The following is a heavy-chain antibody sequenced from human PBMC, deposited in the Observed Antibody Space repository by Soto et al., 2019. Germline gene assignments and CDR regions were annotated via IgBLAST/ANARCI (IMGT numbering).Heavy chain of an antibody. J-gene: IGHJ4*02. V-gene: IGHV3-15*07. CDR3: AKDENYSARSGYYFIDY. CDR1: GFTFSNAW. D-gene: IGHD3-22*01. CDR2: IKSKTDGGTT. Sequence: EVQLVESGGGLVKPGGSLRLSCAASGFTFSNAWMNWVRQAPGKGLEWVGRIKSKTDGGTTDYAAHVKGRFTISRDESKATVYLQMNSLKTKDTAVYYCAKDENYSARSGYYFIDYWGQGTLVTVSS.